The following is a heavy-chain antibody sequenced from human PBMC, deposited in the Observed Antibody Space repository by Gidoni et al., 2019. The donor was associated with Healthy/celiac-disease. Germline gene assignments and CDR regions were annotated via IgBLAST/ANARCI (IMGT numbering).Heavy chain of an antibody. D-gene: IGHD3-10*01. CDR2: IIPIFGTA. J-gene: IGHJ2*01. CDR3: AGRSGLLWFRELLHYWYFDL. Sequence: QVQLVQSGAEVKKPGSSVKVSCKASGGTFSSYAISWVRQAPGQGLEWMGGIIPIFGTANYAQKFQGRVTITADESTSTAYMKLSSLRSEDTAVYYCAGRSGLLWFRELLHYWYFDLWGRGTLVTVSS. CDR1: GGTFSSYA. V-gene: IGHV1-69*01.